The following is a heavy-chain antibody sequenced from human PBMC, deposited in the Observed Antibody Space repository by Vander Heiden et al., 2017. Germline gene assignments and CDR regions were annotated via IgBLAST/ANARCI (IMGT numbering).Heavy chain of an antibody. CDR1: GGSFSGYY. CDR3: ARGGYYDFWSGYSPFDY. CDR2: INHSGST. D-gene: IGHD3-3*01. V-gene: IGHV4-34*01. Sequence: QVQLQQWGAGLLKPSETLSLTCAVYGGSFSGYYWSWIRQPPGKGLEWIGEINHSGSTNYNPSLKSRVTISVDTSKNQFSLKLSSATAADTAVYYCARGGYYDFWSGYSPFDYWGQGTLVTVSS. J-gene: IGHJ4*02.